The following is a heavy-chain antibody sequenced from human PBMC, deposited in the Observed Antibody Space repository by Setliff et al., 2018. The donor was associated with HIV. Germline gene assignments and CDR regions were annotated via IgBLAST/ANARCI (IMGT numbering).Heavy chain of an antibody. V-gene: IGHV4-61*02. D-gene: IGHD4-17*01. J-gene: IGHJ4*02. CDR3: ARGAMTTVVNALQGRLYYFDY. CDR1: GGYISSGSYH. Sequence: KPSETLSLTCTVSGGYISSGSYHWSWIRQPAGKGLEWIGRIYTSGSTNYNPSLKSRVTISVDTSKNQFSLQLSSVTAADTALYYCARGAMTTVVNALQGRLYYFDYWGQGMLVTVSS. CDR2: IYTSGST.